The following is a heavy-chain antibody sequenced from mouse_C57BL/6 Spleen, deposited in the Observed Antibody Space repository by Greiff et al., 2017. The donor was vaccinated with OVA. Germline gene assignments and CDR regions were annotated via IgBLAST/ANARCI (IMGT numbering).Heavy chain of an antibody. D-gene: IGHD2-3*01. CDR3: ARQGYDPYYFDY. CDR1: GYTFTSYW. CDR2: IHPNSGST. J-gene: IGHJ2*01. V-gene: IGHV1-64*01. Sequence: QVQLQQPGAELVKPGASVKLSCKASGYTFTSYWMHWVKQRPGQGLEWIGMIHPNSGSTNYNEKFKSKATLTVDKSSSTAYMQLSSLTSEDSAVYYCARQGYDPYYFDYWGQGTTLTVSS.